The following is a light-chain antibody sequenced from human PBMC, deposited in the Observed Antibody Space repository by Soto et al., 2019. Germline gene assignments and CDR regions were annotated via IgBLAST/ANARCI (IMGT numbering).Light chain of an antibody. J-gene: IGLJ1*01. CDR1: SSDVGNYNL. CDR2: EGS. CDR3: AAWDDSLNGYV. V-gene: IGLV2-14*02. Sequence: QSALTQPASVSGSPGQSITISCTGTSSDVGNYNLVSWYQQHPGKAPKLMIYEGSKRPSGVPDRFSGSKSGTSASLAISGLQSEDEADYYCAAWDDSLNGYVFGTGTKLTVL.